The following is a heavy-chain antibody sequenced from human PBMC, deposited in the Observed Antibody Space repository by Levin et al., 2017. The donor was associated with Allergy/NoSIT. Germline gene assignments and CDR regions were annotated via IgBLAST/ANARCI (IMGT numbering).Heavy chain of an antibody. CDR1: GYTFTSYY. CDR2: INPSGGST. Sequence: ASVKVSCKASGYTFTSYYMHWVRQAPGQGLEWMGIINPSGGSTSYAQKFQGRVTMTRDTSTSTVYMELSSLRSEDTAVYYCARSTDLGRGYSYGFFDYWGQGTLVTVSS. CDR3: ARSTDLGRGYSYGFFDY. J-gene: IGHJ4*02. D-gene: IGHD5-18*01. V-gene: IGHV1-46*01.